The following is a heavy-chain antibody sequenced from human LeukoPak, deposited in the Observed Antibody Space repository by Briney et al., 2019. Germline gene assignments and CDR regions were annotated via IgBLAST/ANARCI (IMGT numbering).Heavy chain of an antibody. Sequence: GGSLRLSCAASGFTFSSYDMHWVRQATGKGLEWVSAIGTAGDTYYPGSVKGRFTISRENAKNSLYHQMNSLRAGDTAVYYCARVRKYSGYYSWYFDLWGRGTLVTVSS. CDR3: ARVRKYSGYYSWYFDL. V-gene: IGHV3-13*01. D-gene: IGHD5-12*01. CDR2: IGTAGDT. J-gene: IGHJ2*01. CDR1: GFTFSSYD.